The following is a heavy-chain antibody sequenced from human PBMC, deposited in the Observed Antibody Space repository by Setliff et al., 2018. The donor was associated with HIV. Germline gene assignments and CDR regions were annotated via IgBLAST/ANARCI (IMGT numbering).Heavy chain of an antibody. J-gene: IGHJ6*04. Sequence: ASVKVSCKASGHTFTNVDIHWLRRATGQGLEWMGWMNPNTGVSGYALKFQARVTMTRGTSISTAYMELSSLTSEDTAVYYCARGKGVGGVVITGGLDVWGKGTRVTVSS. CDR3: ARGKGVGGVVITGGLDV. CDR2: MNPNTGVS. V-gene: IGHV1-8*01. CDR1: GHTFTNVD. D-gene: IGHD3-10*01.